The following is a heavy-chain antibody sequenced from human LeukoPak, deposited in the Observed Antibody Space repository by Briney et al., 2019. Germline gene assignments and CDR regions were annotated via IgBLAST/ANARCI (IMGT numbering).Heavy chain of an antibody. V-gene: IGHV3-30*18. CDR3: AKADYDFWSGYYTPMDV. Sequence: GGSLRLSCAASGLTFSSYGMHWVRQAPGKGLEWVAVISYDGSNKYYADSVKGRFTISRDNSKNTLYLQMNSLRAEDTAVYYCAKADYDFWSGYYTPMDVWGKGTTVTVSS. D-gene: IGHD3-3*01. CDR2: ISYDGSNK. CDR1: GLTFSSYG. J-gene: IGHJ6*03.